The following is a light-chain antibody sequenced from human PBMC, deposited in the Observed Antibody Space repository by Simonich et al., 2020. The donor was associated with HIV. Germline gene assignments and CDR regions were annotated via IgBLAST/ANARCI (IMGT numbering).Light chain of an antibody. CDR1: QSVLYSSNNKNY. CDR2: WAS. CDR3: QQYYSTPWT. Sequence: DIVMTQSPDSLAVSLGERATINCKSSQSVLYSSNNKNYLAWYQQKPGQAPKRLIYWASTRESGVPDRFSGSGSGTDFTLTISSLQAEDVAVYYCQQYYSTPWTFGQGTKVE. J-gene: IGKJ1*01. V-gene: IGKV4-1*01.